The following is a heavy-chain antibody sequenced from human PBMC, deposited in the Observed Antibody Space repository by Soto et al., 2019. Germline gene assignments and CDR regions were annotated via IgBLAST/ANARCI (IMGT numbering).Heavy chain of an antibody. CDR3: TTTIAAAGDWFDP. J-gene: IGHJ5*02. CDR1: GFTFSNAW. Sequence: EVQLVESGGGLVKPGGSLRLSCAASGFTFSNAWMNWVRQAPGKGLEWVGRIKSKTDGGTTDYAAPVKGRFTISRDDSKNTLYLQMNSLKTEDTAVSYCTTTIAAAGDWFDPWGQGTLVTVSS. D-gene: IGHD6-13*01. V-gene: IGHV3-15*07. CDR2: IKSKTDGGTT.